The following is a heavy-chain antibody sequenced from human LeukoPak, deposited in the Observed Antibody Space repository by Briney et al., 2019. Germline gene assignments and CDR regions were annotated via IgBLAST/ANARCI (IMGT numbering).Heavy chain of an antibody. CDR3: ARGQYGGYDSIGDY. Sequence: PGGSLRLSCAASGFTFSSYVMSWVRQAPGKGLEWVSTIGASGTTTYYGDSVKGRFTISRDNAKNTLFLQMNSLRDEDTAVYYCARGQYGGYDSIGDYWGQGTLVTVSS. D-gene: IGHD5-12*01. V-gene: IGHV3-23*01. J-gene: IGHJ4*02. CDR2: IGASGTTT. CDR1: GFTFSSYV.